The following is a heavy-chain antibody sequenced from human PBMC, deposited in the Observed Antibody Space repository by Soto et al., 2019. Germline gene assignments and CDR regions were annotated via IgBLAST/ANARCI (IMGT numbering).Heavy chain of an antibody. CDR1: GFTFSSYA. V-gene: IGHV3-23*01. CDR3: AKDYIVATPFRGWNPPPFDY. Sequence: EVQLLESGGGLVQPGGSLRLSCAASGFTFSSYAMSWVRQAPGKGLEWVSAISGSGGSTYYADSVKGRFTISRDNSKNTLYLQMNSLRAEDTAVYYCAKDYIVATPFRGWNPPPFDYWGQGTLVTVSS. D-gene: IGHD5-12*01. J-gene: IGHJ4*02. CDR2: ISGSGGST.